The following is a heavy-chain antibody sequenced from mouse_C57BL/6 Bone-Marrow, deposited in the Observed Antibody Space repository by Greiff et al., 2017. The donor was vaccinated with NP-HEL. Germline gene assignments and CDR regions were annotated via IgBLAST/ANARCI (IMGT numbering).Heavy chain of an antibody. CDR2: SRNKANDYTT. CDR1: GFTFSDFY. J-gene: IGHJ2*01. Sequence: EVQLQQSGGGLVQSGRSLRLSCATSGFTFSDFYMEWVRQAPGKGLEWIAASRNKANDYTTEYSASVKGRFIVSRDTSQSILYLQMNALRAEDTAIYYCARDASITTVVAVGGQGTTLTVSS. V-gene: IGHV7-1*01. CDR3: ARDASITTVVAV. D-gene: IGHD1-1*01.